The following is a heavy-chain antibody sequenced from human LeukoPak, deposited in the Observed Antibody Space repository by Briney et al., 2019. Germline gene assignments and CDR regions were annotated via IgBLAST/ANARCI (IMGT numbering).Heavy chain of an antibody. CDR2: IIPIFGTA. Sequence: GASVKVSCKASGGTFSSYAISWVRQAPGQGLEWMGGIIPIFGTANYAQKFQGRVTITADKSTSTAYMELSSLRSEDTAVYYCARLPRPHFPSLPYWGQGTLVTVSS. CDR1: GGTFSSYA. CDR3: ARLPRPHFPSLPY. J-gene: IGHJ4*02. V-gene: IGHV1-69*06. D-gene: IGHD3-3*02.